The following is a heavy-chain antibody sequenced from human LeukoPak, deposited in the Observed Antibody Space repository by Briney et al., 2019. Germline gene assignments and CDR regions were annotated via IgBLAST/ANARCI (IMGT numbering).Heavy chain of an antibody. CDR1: GGTFSSYA. CDR2: IIPIFGTA. D-gene: IGHD2-21*02. Sequence: SVKVSCKASGGTFSSYAISWVRQAPGLGLEWMGRIIPIFGTANYAQKFQGRVTITTDESTSTAYMELSSLRSEDTAVYYCARVRDCGGDCYTDYFDYWGQGTLVTVSS. J-gene: IGHJ4*02. V-gene: IGHV1-69*05. CDR3: ARVRDCGGDCYTDYFDY.